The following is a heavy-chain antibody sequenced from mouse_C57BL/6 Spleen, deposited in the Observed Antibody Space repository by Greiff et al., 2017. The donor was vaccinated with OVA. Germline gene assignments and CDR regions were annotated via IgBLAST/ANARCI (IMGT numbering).Heavy chain of an antibody. V-gene: IGHV1-47*01. Sequence: VKLVESGAELVKPGASVKMSCKASGYTFTTYPIEWMKQNHGKSLEWIGNFHPYNDDTKYNEKFKGKATLTVEKSSSTVYLELSRLTSDDSAVYYCARSYYYGSSYHYYAMDYWGQGTSVTVSS. CDR3: ARSYYYGSSYHYYAMDY. CDR1: GYTFTTYP. D-gene: IGHD1-1*01. J-gene: IGHJ4*01. CDR2: FHPYNDDT.